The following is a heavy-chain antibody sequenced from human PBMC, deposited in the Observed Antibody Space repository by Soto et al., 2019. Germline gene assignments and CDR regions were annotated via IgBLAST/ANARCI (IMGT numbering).Heavy chain of an antibody. D-gene: IGHD3-10*01. Sequence: EVQLLESGGGLVQPGGSLRLSCAASGFTFSSYVMSWVRQAPGKGLEWVSAISGSGGSTYYADSVKGRFTISRDNSKNTLYLQMNSLRAEDTAVYYCAKDPSDYYGSGSYYLGYYYYGMDVWGQGTTVTVSS. CDR3: AKDPSDYYGSGSYYLGYYYYGMDV. V-gene: IGHV3-23*01. CDR1: GFTFSSYV. CDR2: ISGSGGST. J-gene: IGHJ6*02.